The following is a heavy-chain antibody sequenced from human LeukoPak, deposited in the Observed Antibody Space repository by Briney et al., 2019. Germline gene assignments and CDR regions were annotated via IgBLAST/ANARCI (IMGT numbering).Heavy chain of an antibody. D-gene: IGHD6-13*01. CDR1: GYTFRSFG. Sequence: ASVMVSCKASGYTFRSFGISWVRQAPGQGLEWMGWISAYNGNTNYAQKLQGRVTMTTDTSTSTAYMELRSLRSDDTAVYYCARGMIAAAGATFDYWGQGTLVTVSS. J-gene: IGHJ4*02. CDR2: ISAYNGNT. V-gene: IGHV1-18*01. CDR3: ARGMIAAAGATFDY.